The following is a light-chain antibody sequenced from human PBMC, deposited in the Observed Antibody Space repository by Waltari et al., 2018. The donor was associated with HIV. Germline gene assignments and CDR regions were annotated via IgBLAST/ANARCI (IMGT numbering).Light chain of an antibody. J-gene: IGKJ2*01. CDR2: AAS. Sequence: AIQMSQSPPSLSASVGDRVTITCRASQGIGNDLSWYQQRPGKAPTLLCYAASILQAGVSARFSGSGSVTDCSLTLSSLQPEDSATYYCLQDYIFPYTFGPGTKLDIK. CDR1: QGIGND. V-gene: IGKV1-6*01. CDR3: LQDYIFPYT.